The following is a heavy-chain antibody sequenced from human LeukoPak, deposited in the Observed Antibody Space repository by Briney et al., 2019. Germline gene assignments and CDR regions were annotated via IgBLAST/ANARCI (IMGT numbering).Heavy chain of an antibody. CDR1: GYTFTGYY. CDR3: ARVRPKMTTVTPGWFDP. CDR2: INPNSGGT. V-gene: IGHV1-2*02. J-gene: IGHJ5*02. Sequence: VASVKVSCKASGYTFTGYYMHWVRQAPGQGLEWMGWINPNSGGTNYAQKFQGRVTMTRDTSISTAYMELSRLRSDDTAVYYCARVRPKMTTVTPGWFDPWGRGTLVTVSS. D-gene: IGHD4-11*01.